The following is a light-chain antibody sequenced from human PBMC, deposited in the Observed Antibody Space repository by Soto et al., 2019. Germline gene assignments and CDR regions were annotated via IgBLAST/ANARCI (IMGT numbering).Light chain of an antibody. CDR3: QHYNDWPPTWT. Sequence: EIVMTQSPATLSVSPGERATLSCRASQSVSSKLAWYQQKPGRAPRVLIHGASTRATGIPARFSGSGSGTEFTLTISSLQSEDFAVYYCQHYNDWPPTWTFGQGTRVEIK. V-gene: IGKV3-15*01. J-gene: IGKJ1*01. CDR1: QSVSSK. CDR2: GAS.